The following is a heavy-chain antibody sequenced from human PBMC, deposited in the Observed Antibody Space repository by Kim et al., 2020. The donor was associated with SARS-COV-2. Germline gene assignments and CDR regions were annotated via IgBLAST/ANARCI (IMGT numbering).Heavy chain of an antibody. CDR2: FGTA. D-gene: IGHD5-12*01. J-gene: IGHJ4*02. V-gene: IGHV1-69*01. Sequence: FGTANYAKKFQGRVPITADESTSTAYMELSSLRSEDTAVYYCASEATINDYWGQGTLVTVSS. CDR3: ASEATINDY.